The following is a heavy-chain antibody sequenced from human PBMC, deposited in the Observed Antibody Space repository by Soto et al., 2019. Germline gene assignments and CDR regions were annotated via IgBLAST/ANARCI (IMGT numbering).Heavy chain of an antibody. D-gene: IGHD3-16*01. J-gene: IGHJ6*02. CDR1: GYSISSGYY. CDR2: IYHSGST. CDR3: AIGGNYDYGMAV. Sequence: PSETLSLTCAVSGYSISSGYYWGWIRQPPGKGLEWIGSIYHSGSTYYNPSLKSRVTISVDTSKNQFSLKLSSVTAADTAVYYCAIGGNYDYGMAVWGQGTTVTVSS. V-gene: IGHV4-38-2*01.